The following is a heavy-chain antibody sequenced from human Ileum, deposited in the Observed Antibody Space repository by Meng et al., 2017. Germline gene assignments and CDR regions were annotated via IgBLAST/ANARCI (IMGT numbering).Heavy chain of an antibody. CDR3: AREVILWCGELSHFDY. CDR2: IYTSGST. CDR1: GGSISSYY. Sequence: SETLSLTCTVAGGSISSYYGSWSRQPAGEGRGWIGRIYTSGSTNYNPPLKSRVTMSVETSKNQFSLTRSAVTAADPAVYYCAREVILWCGELSHFDYWGQGTLVTVSS. J-gene: IGHJ4*02. D-gene: IGHD3-10*01. V-gene: IGHV4-4*07.